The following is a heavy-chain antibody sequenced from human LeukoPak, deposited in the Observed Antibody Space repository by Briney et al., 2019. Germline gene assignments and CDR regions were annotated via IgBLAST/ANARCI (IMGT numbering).Heavy chain of an antibody. Sequence: SETLSLTRTVPDDTITTYYWDWLRQPAGKGLEWIGRIYDSGSGSTNYNPSLKSRVTMSLDTSNNQVSLKLSSVTAADTAVYFRAREGIDCSSSWYFLYWGHGTLVTVSS. J-gene: IGHJ4*01. CDR3: AREGIDCSSSWYFLY. CDR1: DDTITTYY. CDR2: IYDSGSGST. D-gene: IGHD2-2*01. V-gene: IGHV4-4*07.